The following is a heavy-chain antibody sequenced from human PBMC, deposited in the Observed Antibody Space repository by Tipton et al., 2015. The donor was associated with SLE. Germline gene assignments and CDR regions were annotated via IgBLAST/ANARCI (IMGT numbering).Heavy chain of an antibody. CDR2: ISRSSSYI. CDR1: GFTFSSYS. Sequence: SLRLSCAASGFTFSSYSMNWVRQAPGKGLEWVSSISRSSSYIYYADSVKGRFTISRDNAKNSLYLQMNSLRAEDTAVYYCARDGLVLDGRYFDYWGQGTLVTVSS. CDR3: ARDGLVLDGRYFDY. V-gene: IGHV3-21*01. J-gene: IGHJ4*02. D-gene: IGHD1-1*01.